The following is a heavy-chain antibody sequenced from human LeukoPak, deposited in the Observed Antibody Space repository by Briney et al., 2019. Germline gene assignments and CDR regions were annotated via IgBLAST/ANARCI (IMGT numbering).Heavy chain of an antibody. D-gene: IGHD6-6*01. J-gene: IGHJ6*03. V-gene: IGHV3-23*01. Sequence: PGGSLRLSCAASGFTFSTYAMTWVRQAPGKGLEWVSRISISGDSTYYADSVKGRFSISRDNSKNTLYLQMNSLRAEDTAVYYCARDQRSIAARSAYYYYYMDVWGKGTTVTVSS. CDR2: ISISGDST. CDR3: ARDQRSIAARSAYYYYYMDV. CDR1: GFTFSTYA.